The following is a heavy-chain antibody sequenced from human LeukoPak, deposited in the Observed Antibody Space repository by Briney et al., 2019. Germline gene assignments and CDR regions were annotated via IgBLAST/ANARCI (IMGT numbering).Heavy chain of an antibody. J-gene: IGHJ6*02. D-gene: IGHD5-12*01. CDR2: MNNGPGAT. CDR3: AKTHYDLLDV. CDR1: GFSFSTSP. V-gene: IGHV3-23*01. Sequence: PGGSLRLSGAASGFSFSTSPMSWVRQPPGKGLEWVSAMNNGPGATFYRDSVRGRFTISRDDSKSTLYLQMNSLRAEDTGTYYCAKTHYDLLDVWGQGTTVTVSS.